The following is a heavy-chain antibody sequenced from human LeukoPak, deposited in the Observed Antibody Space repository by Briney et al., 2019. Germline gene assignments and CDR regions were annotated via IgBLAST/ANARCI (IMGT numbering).Heavy chain of an antibody. D-gene: IGHD1-26*01. J-gene: IGHJ4*02. V-gene: IGHV4-39*01. CDR2: ITYSGST. CDR1: GGSISSSTYY. CDR3: ARQGVGATDC. Sequence: SETLSLTCTVSGGSISSSTYYWAWIRQSPGKGLEWIGSITYSGSTYYNPSLESRVTISVDTSKNQFSLRLISVTAVDTAVYYCARQGVGATDCWGQGTLVTVSS.